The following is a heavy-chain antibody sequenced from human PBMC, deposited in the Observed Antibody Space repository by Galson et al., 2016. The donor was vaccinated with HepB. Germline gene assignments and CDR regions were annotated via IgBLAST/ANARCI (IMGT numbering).Heavy chain of an antibody. J-gene: IGHJ6*02. V-gene: IGHV3-23*01. D-gene: IGHD5-12*01. CDR1: GFTFSHYA. CDR2: IGGGGGNT. Sequence: SLRLSCAASGFTFSHYAMAWVRQAPGKGLEWVSTIGGGGGNTHYADSLKGRFSISRDDAKNSVFLQMNSLTVDDTAKYFCARDRVDIVAAPSSIRNYYGMDVWGQGTTVTVSS. CDR3: ARDRVDIVAAPSSIRNYYGMDV.